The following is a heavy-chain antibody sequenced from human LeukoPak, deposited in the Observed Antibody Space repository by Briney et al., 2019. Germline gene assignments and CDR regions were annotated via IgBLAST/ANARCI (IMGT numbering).Heavy chain of an antibody. CDR2: ISSSSSYI. Sequence: GGSLRLSCAASGFTFSSYSMNWVRQAPGKGLEWVSSISSSSSYIYYADSVKGRFTISRDNAKNSLYLQMNSLRAEDTAVYYCARGPYYYDSSGYYYDGQLFDYWGQGTLVTVSS. V-gene: IGHV3-21*01. CDR3: ARGPYYYDSSGYYYDGQLFDY. CDR1: GFTFSSYS. J-gene: IGHJ4*02. D-gene: IGHD3-22*01.